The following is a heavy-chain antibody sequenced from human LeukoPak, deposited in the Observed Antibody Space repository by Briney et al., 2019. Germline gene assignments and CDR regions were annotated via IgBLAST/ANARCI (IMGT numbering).Heavy chain of an antibody. CDR2: INPSGGST. V-gene: IGHV1-46*01. CDR1: GYTFTSYY. D-gene: IGHD3-3*01. Sequence: ASVNVSCKASGYTFTSYYMHWVRQAPGQGLEWMGIINPSGGSTSYAQKFQGRVTMTRDTSTSTVYMELSSLRSEDTAVYYCAREYTSAIYDFWSGLDAFDIWGQGTMVTVSS. J-gene: IGHJ3*02. CDR3: AREYTSAIYDFWSGLDAFDI.